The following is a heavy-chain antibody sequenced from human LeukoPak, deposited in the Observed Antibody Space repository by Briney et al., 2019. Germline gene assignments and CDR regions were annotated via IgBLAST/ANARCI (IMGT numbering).Heavy chain of an antibody. CDR1: GGSISSSIYY. V-gene: IGHV4-39*01. CDR2: IYYSGST. D-gene: IGHD1-1*01. J-gene: IGHJ3*02. CDR3: ARQPGDSWNDVVKAFDI. Sequence: SSETLSLTCIVSGGSISSSIYYWGWIRQPPGKGLEWIGSIYYSGSTYYNPSLKSRVTISVDTSKNQFSLKLSSVTAADTAVYYCARQPGDSWNDVVKAFDIWGQGTMVTVSS.